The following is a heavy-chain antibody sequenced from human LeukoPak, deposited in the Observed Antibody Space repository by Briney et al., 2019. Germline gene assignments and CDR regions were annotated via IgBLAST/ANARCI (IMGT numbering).Heavy chain of an antibody. J-gene: IGHJ4*02. CDR1: GGTFSSYA. CDR3: ASAGYGVHGPLDLDY. CDR2: IIPIFGTA. V-gene: IGHV1-69*13. Sequence: GASVKVSCKASGGTFSSYAISWVRQAPGQGLEWMGGIIPIFGTASYAQKFQGRVTITADESTSTAYMELSSLRSEDTAVYYCASAGYGVHGPLDLDYWGQGTLVTVSS. D-gene: IGHD5-12*01.